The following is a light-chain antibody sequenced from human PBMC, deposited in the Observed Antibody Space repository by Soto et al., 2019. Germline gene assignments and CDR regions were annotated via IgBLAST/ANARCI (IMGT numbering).Light chain of an antibody. V-gene: IGLV1-47*02. CDR1: SSNLGAGYD. J-gene: IGLJ3*02. Sequence: QSVLTQPPSVSGAPGQRVTLSCTGNSSNLGAGYDVHWYQQLPGAAPRLLMYSNNQRPSGVPGRFSVSKSGTSASLAISGLRSEDEADYYCAAWDDNLSGWVFGGGTKVTVL. CDR3: AAWDDNLSGWV. CDR2: SNN.